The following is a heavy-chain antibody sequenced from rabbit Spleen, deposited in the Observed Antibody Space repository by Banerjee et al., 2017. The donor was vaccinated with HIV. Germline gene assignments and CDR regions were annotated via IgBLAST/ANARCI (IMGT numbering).Heavy chain of an antibody. J-gene: IGHJ4*01. Sequence: QEQLEESGGGLVKPEGSLTLTCTASGFSFSSSYYMCWVRQAPGKGLEWIACIAVGSSGSTYYASWAKGRFTISKTSSTTVTLQMASLTAADTATYFCGRGGAGAAIYLSLWGPGTLVTVS. V-gene: IGHV1S45*01. CDR1: GFSFSSSYY. CDR3: GRGGAGAAIYLSL. CDR2: IAVGSSGST. D-gene: IGHD4-2*01.